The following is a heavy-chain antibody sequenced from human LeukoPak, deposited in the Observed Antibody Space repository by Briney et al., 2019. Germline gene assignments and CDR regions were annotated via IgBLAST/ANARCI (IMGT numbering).Heavy chain of an antibody. V-gene: IGHV5-51*01. CDR2: IYPGDSDT. D-gene: IGHD3-22*01. CDR1: GYSFTSYW. CDR3: ARASYYYDSSGSNYFDY. J-gene: IGHJ4*02. Sequence: GESLKISCKGSGYSFTSYWIGWVRQMPGKGLEWMGIIYPGDSDTRYSPSFQGQVTISADKSISTAYLQWSSLKASDTAMYYCARASYYYDSSGSNYFDYWGQGTLVTVSS.